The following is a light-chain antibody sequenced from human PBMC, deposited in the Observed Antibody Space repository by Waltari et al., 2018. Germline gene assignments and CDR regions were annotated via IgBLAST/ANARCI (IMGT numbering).Light chain of an antibody. CDR1: TGAATSDHY. CDR2: DTN. J-gene: IGLJ3*02. V-gene: IGLV7-46*01. CDR3: LLYYNGAWV. Sequence: QAVVTQEPSLPVSPGGTVTLTCASITGAATSDHYPYWFQQKPGQAPRTLIYDTNNRYSWTPARFSGALLGGQAALTLSGAQPEDEADYYCLLYYNGAWVFGGGTKLTVL.